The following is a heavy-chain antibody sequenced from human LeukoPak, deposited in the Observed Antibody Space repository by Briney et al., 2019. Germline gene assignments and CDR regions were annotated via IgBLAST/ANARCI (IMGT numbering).Heavy chain of an antibody. CDR3: ARGSAVVGATGYYNGMDV. J-gene: IGHJ6*01. D-gene: IGHD1-26*01. V-gene: IGHV3-13*01. CDR1: GFSFSNYD. Sequence: PGGSLRLSCAASGFSFSNYDIHWVRQAKGKGLEWVSGIGTASDSYYAGSVKGRFTISRENARNSSHLQMNSLRAGDTAVYYCARGSAVVGATGYYNGMDVWGQGTTVTVSS. CDR2: IGTASDS.